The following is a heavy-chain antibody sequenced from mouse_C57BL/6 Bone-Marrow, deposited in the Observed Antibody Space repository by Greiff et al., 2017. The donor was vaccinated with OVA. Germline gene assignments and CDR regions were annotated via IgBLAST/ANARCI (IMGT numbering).Heavy chain of an antibody. CDR3: ARFGWLLSAMDY. Sequence: VQLQESGAELVKPGASVKISCKASGYAFSSYWMNWVKQRPGKGLEWIGQIYPGDGDTNYNGKFKGKATLTADKSSSTAYMQLSSLTSEDSAVYFCARFGWLLSAMDYWGQGTSVTVSS. CDR2: IYPGDGDT. D-gene: IGHD2-3*01. J-gene: IGHJ4*01. CDR1: GYAFSSYW. V-gene: IGHV1-80*01.